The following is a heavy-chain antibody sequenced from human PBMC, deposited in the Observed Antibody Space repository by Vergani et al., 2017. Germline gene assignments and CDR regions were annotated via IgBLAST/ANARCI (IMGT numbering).Heavy chain of an antibody. D-gene: IGHD3-22*01. J-gene: IGHJ5*02. V-gene: IGHV3-72*01. CDR1: GFTFSDHY. CDR2: TRNKANSYTT. Sequence: EVQLVESGGGLVQPGGSLRLSCAASGFTFSDHYMDWVRQAPGKGLEWVGRTRNKANSYTTEYAASVKGRFTISRDDSKNSLYLQMNSLKTEDTAVYYCAREGITMTKGGWFDPWGQGTLVTVSS. CDR3: AREGITMTKGGWFDP.